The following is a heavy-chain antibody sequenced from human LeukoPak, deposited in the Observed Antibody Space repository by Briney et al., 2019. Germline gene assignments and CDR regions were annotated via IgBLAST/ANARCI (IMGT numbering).Heavy chain of an antibody. J-gene: IGHJ5*02. D-gene: IGHD6-13*01. Sequence: SETLSLTCTVSGGSISSGGYYWSWIRQHPGKGLEWIGYIYYSGSTYYNPSLKSRVTISVDTSKNQFSLKLSSVTAADTAVYYCARGPDQYSSSWYDANWFDPWGQGTLVTVSS. CDR3: ARGPDQYSSSWYDANWFDP. CDR1: GGSISSGGYY. CDR2: IYYSGST. V-gene: IGHV4-31*03.